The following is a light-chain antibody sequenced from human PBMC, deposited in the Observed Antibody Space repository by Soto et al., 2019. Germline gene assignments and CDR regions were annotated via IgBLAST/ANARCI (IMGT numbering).Light chain of an antibody. J-gene: IGKJ1*01. CDR3: QQYGSSAWT. Sequence: EIVLTQSPGTLSLSPGERATLSCRASQSVSSSYLAWYQQKPGQAPRLLIYGASSRATGIPDSFSGSGSGTDFTLTSSRLEPEDFAVYYCQQYGSSAWTFGQGTKGEIK. CDR2: GAS. V-gene: IGKV3-20*01. CDR1: QSVSSSY.